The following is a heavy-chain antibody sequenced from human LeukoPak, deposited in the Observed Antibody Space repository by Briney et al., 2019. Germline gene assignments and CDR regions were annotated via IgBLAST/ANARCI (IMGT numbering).Heavy chain of an antibody. CDR3: ARDRYYGSGSYSDY. D-gene: IGHD3-10*01. CDR2: IKQDGSEK. Sequence: PGGSLRLSCAASGFTFSSYWMSWVRQAPGKGLGWVANIKQDGSEKYYVDSVKGRFTISRDNAKNSLYLQMNSLRAEDTAVYYCARDRYYGSGSYSDYWGQGTLVTVSS. CDR1: GFTFSSYW. J-gene: IGHJ4*02. V-gene: IGHV3-7*01.